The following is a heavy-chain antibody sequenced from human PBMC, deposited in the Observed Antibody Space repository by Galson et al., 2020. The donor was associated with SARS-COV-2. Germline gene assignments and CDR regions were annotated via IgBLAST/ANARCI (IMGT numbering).Heavy chain of an antibody. D-gene: IGHD3-3*01. V-gene: IGHV3-64D*09. CDR1: GFTLSRSA. CDR3: MKDRVTYYDGWSGYVAADAFDL. CDR2: INTNGDST. J-gene: IGHJ3*01. Sequence: GGSLRLSCSASGFTLSRSAMHWVRQAPGKGLEHVSAINTNGDSTNYADAVKGRFTISRDNSKNTLYLQMSSLRLEDTAVYYCMKDRVTYYDGWSGYVAADAFDLWGQGTMVTVSS.